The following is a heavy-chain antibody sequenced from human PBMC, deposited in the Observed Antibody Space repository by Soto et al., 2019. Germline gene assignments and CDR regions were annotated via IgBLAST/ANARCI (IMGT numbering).Heavy chain of an antibody. CDR1: GFTFSSYG. CDR2: IWYDGSNK. CDR3: ARDWMTTVTDDY. V-gene: IGHV3-33*01. Sequence: GGSLRLSCAASGFTFSSYGMHWVRQAPGKGLEWVAVIWYDGSNKYYADSVKGRFTISRDNSKNTLYLQMNSLRAEDTAVYYCARDWMTTVTDDYWGQGTLVTVSS. D-gene: IGHD4-4*01. J-gene: IGHJ4*02.